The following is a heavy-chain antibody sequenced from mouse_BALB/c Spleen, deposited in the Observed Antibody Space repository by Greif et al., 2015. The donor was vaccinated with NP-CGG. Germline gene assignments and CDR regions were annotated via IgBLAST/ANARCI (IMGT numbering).Heavy chain of an antibody. CDR2: ISSGGSYT. J-gene: IGHJ3*01. CDR3: ARPIYYDYGAWFAY. Sequence: EVQLQESGGGLVKPGGSLKLSCAASGFTFSSYAMSWVRQSPEKRLEWVAEISSGGSYTYYPDTVTGRFTISRDNAKNTLYLEMSSLRSEDTAMYYCARPIYYDYGAWFAYWGQGTLVTVSA. CDR1: GFTFSSYA. V-gene: IGHV5-9-4*01. D-gene: IGHD2-4*01.